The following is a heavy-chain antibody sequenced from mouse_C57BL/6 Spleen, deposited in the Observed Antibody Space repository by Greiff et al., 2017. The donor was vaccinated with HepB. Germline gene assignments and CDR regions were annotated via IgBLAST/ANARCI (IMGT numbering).Heavy chain of an antibody. CDR2: ISDGGSYT. Sequence: EVKVEESGGGLVKPGGSLKLSCAASGFTFSSYAMSWVRQTPEKRLEWVATISDGGSYTYYPDNVKGRFTISRDNAKNNLYLQMSHLKSEDTAMYYCARDLTGTRYFDYWGQGTTLTVSS. D-gene: IGHD4-1*01. CDR1: GFTFSSYA. CDR3: ARDLTGTRYFDY. J-gene: IGHJ2*01. V-gene: IGHV5-4*01.